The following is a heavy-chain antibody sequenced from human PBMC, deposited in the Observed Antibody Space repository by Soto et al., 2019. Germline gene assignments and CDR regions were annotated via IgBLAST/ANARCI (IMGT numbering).Heavy chain of an antibody. D-gene: IGHD5-12*01. Sequence: QIQLVQSGAEVKKPGASVKVSCKASGYSFTSYGITWVRQAPGQGPEWLGWITAENGNTNYAQKFQGRSTMTTDTSTNTAFMELRVLRSDDTAVYYCARVVLEWLPTSGFDYWGQGTLVTVSS. CDR1: GYSFTSYG. V-gene: IGHV1-18*04. J-gene: IGHJ4*02. CDR3: ARVVLEWLPTSGFDY. CDR2: ITAENGNT.